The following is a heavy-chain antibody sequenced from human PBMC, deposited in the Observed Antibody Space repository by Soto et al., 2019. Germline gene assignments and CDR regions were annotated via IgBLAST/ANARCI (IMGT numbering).Heavy chain of an antibody. J-gene: IGHJ6*02. CDR3: ASLLMVYAKKYSSSWYNPPYYYYSYGMDV. D-gene: IGHD6-13*01. V-gene: IGHV4-39*01. CDR2: IYYSGST. Sequence: PSETLSLTCTASGGSLSSSSYYWGWIRQPPGKGLAWIGSIYYSGSTYYNPSLKSRVTISVDTSKNQYSLKLSSVTAADTAVYYCASLLMVYAKKYSSSWYNPPYYYYSYGMDVWGQGTTVTV. CDR1: GGSLSSSSYY.